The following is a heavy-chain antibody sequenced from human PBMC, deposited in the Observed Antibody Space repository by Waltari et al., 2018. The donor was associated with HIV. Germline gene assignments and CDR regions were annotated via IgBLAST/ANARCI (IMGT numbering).Heavy chain of an antibody. CDR3: ARHSLTYYYDSSGYSVAFDY. V-gene: IGHV4-39*01. D-gene: IGHD3-22*01. CDR1: GGSISSSSYY. Sequence: QLQLQESGPGLVKPSETLSLTCTVSGGSISSSSYYWGWIRQPPGKGLEWIGSIYYSGSTYYTPSLKSRVPISVDTSKNQFSLKLSSVTAADTAVYYCARHSLTYYYDSSGYSVAFDYWGQGTLVTVSS. CDR2: IYYSGST. J-gene: IGHJ4*02.